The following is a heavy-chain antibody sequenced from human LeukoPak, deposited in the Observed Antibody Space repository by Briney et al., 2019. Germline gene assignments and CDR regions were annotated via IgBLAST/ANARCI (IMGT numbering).Heavy chain of an antibody. CDR2: ISAHNGNT. CDR3: ARTGYSSGWYRGGYFDY. D-gene: IGHD6-19*01. V-gene: IGHV1-18*01. CDR1: GYTFTSYV. Sequence: ASVKVSFKASGYTFTSYVISWVRQAPGQGLEWMGWISAHNGNTNYAQKLQGRVTMTTDTSTSTAYMELRSLRSDDTAVYYCARTGYSSGWYRGGYFDYWGQGTLVTVSS. J-gene: IGHJ4*02.